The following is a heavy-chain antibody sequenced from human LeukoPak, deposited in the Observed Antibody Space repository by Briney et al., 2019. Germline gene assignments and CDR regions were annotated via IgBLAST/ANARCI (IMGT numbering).Heavy chain of an antibody. V-gene: IGHV4-59*11. Sequence: SVTLSLTCTVSGGSISSHYWSWIRQPPGKGLEWIGYIYYSGSTNYNPSLKSQVTISVDTSKNQFSLKLSSVTAADTAVYYCARITGSWGQGTLVTVSS. D-gene: IGHD1-14*01. CDR3: ARITGS. J-gene: IGHJ4*02. CDR1: GGSISSHY. CDR2: IYYSGST.